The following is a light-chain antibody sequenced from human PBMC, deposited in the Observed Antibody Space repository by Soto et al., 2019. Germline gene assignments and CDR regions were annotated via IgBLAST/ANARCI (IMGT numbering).Light chain of an antibody. CDR3: HSRA. CDR1: ESISKW. V-gene: IGKV1-5*01. CDR2: DAS. Sequence: DIQMTQSPSTLSASVGDRITTTCRASESISKWLAWYQQKPGTAPKLLIYDASTLVSGVPSRFIGSGSGTEFTLTISSLQPDDFATYYCHSRAFGQGTRLEI. J-gene: IGKJ5*01.